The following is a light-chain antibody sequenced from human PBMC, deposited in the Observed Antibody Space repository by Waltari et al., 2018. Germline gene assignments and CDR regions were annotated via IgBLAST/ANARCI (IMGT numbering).Light chain of an antibody. V-gene: IGKV4-1*01. CDR1: QNVLFSSNNKKY. CDR3: QQYYTTPHT. CDR2: WAS. J-gene: IGKJ2*01. Sequence: DIVMTQSPDSLAVSLGERATIHCRSSQNVLFSSNNKKYLAWYRQKPGQPPELLIYWASTRESGVPDRFSGSGSGTDFTLTISSLQAEDVAVYYCQQYYTTPHTFGQGTKVEIK.